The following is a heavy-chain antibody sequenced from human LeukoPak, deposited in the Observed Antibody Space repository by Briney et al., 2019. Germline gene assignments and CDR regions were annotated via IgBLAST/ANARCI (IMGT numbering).Heavy chain of an antibody. CDR3: ARVKWERTGEFDY. CDR1: GGSISSSSYY. Sequence: PSETLSLTCTVSGGSISSSSYYWGWIRQPPGKGLEWIGSIYYSGSTYYNPSLKSRVTISVDTSKNQFSLKLSSVTAADTAVYYCARVKWERTGEFDYWGQGTLVTVSS. J-gene: IGHJ4*02. V-gene: IGHV4-39*01. D-gene: IGHD1-26*01. CDR2: IYYSGST.